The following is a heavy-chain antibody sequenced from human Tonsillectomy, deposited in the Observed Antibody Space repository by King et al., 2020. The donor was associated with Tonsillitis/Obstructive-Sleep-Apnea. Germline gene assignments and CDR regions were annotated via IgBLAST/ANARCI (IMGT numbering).Heavy chain of an antibody. J-gene: IGHJ6*04. D-gene: IGHD3-3*01. V-gene: IGHV3-49*04. CDR3: TRTPTTILGGVRSRTV. CDR1: GFTFGDYA. CDR2: IRSKAYDGTT. Sequence: VQLVESGGGLVQPGRSLRLSCAASGFTFGDYALSWVRQAPGKGLEWVGFIRSKAYDGTTEYAASVKGRFTISRDDSKSIAYLQMNSLKTEDTAVYYCTRTPTTILGGVRSRTVWGKGTTVTVPP.